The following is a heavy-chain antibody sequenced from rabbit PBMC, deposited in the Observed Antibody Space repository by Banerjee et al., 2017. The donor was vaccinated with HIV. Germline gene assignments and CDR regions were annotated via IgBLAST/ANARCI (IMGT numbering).Heavy chain of an antibody. Sequence: QSLEESVGGLVQPEGSLTLTCTASGFSFSSSYWMSWVLQAPGKGLEWIASIATGSSGTTYYASGATGRFTIYKTSSTTVTLQRTSLTAADTATYFCARAGTSGWGDAFNLWGQGTMVTVS. CDR2: IATGSSGTT. CDR3: ARAGTSGWGDAFNL. J-gene: IGHJ4*01. V-gene: IGHV1S40*01. D-gene: IGHD4-1*01. CDR1: GFSFSSSYW.